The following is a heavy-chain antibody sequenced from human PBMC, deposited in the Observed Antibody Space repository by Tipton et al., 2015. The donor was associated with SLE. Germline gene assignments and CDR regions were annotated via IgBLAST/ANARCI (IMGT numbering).Heavy chain of an antibody. Sequence: SLRLSCAASGFTFSSYGMHWVRQDPGKGLIWVSRINSDGSSTTYADFVKGRFTVSRDNAKNTLSLQMNSLRAEDTAVYYCAREGRGFDPWGQGTLVTVSS. CDR2: INSDGSST. J-gene: IGHJ5*02. V-gene: IGHV3-74*01. CDR3: AREGRGFDP. CDR1: GFTFSSYG.